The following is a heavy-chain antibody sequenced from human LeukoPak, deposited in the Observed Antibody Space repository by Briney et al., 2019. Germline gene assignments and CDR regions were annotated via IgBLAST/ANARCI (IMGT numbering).Heavy chain of an antibody. CDR3: ARGPYYDYVWGSYRYPFDY. Sequence: GGSLRLPCAASGFTVSSNYMSWVRQAPGKGLEWVSVIYSDGSTYFADSVKGRFTISRHNSKNTLYLQMNSLRAEDTAMYYCARGPYYDYVWGSYRYPFDYWGQGTLVTVSS. D-gene: IGHD3-16*02. CDR2: IYSDGST. V-gene: IGHV3-53*01. J-gene: IGHJ4*02. CDR1: GFTVSSNY.